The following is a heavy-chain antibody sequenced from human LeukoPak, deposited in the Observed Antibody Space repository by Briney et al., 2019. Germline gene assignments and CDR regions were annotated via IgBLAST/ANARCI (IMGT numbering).Heavy chain of an antibody. V-gene: IGHV1-69*04. Sequence: SVKVSCKASGNTFSSYTITWVRQAPGQGLEWMGRIIPILGVANYAQKFQGRVTITADKPTTTDYMELSSLRSDDTAVYYCARDSGDGYIYWGQGTLVTVSS. CDR3: ARDSGDGYIY. CDR2: IIPILGVA. CDR1: GNTFSSYT. J-gene: IGHJ4*02. D-gene: IGHD5-24*01.